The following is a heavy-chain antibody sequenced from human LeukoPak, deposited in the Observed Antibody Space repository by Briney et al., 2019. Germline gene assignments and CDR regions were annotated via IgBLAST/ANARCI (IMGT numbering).Heavy chain of an antibody. CDR1: GYTFSSYG. Sequence: GGSLRLSCAASGYTFSSYGMHWVRQAPGKGLEWVAVISYDGSNKYYADSVKGRFTISRDNSKNTLYLQMNSLRAEDTAVYYCAKGYLVATTLTWFDPWGQGTLVTVSS. D-gene: IGHD5-12*01. V-gene: IGHV3-30*18. CDR3: AKGYLVATTLTWFDP. J-gene: IGHJ5*02. CDR2: ISYDGSNK.